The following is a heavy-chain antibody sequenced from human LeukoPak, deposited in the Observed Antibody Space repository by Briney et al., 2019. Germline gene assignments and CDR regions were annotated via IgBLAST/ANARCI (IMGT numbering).Heavy chain of an antibody. Sequence: PSETLSLTCTVSGGSISTYYWSWIRQPPGKGLEWIGYIYYSGSPNYNPSLKSRVTISLDTSKNQFSLKLNSVTAADTAMYYCARSFSPNYYDLLDYWGQGTLVTVSS. CDR3: ARSFSPNYYDLLDY. CDR2: IYYSGSP. CDR1: GGSISTYY. V-gene: IGHV4-59*01. J-gene: IGHJ4*02. D-gene: IGHD3-22*01.